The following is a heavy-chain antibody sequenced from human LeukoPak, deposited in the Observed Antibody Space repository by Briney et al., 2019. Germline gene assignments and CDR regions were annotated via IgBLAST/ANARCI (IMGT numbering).Heavy chain of an antibody. CDR3: AKAAMNLDGYNWWYFDY. CDR1: GYTFTSYD. D-gene: IGHD5-24*01. V-gene: IGHV1-2*04. Sequence: ASVKVSCKASGYTFTSYDINWVRQATGQGLEWMGWINPNSGGTNYAQKFQGWVTMTRDTSISTAYMELSRLRSDDTAVYYCAKAAMNLDGYNWWYFDYWGQGTLVTVSS. J-gene: IGHJ4*02. CDR2: INPNSGGT.